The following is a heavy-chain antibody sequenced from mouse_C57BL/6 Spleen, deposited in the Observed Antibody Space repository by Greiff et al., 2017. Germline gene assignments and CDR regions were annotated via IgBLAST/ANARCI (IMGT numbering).Heavy chain of an antibody. CDR2: IYPGGGYT. Sequence: QVQLKESGAELVRPGTSVKMSCKASGYTFTNYWIGWAKQRPGHGLEWIGDIYPGGGYTNYNEKFKGKATLTADKSSSTAYMQFSSLTSEDSAIYYCARWTAQSWFAYWGQGTLVTVSA. J-gene: IGHJ3*01. CDR3: ARWTAQSWFAY. CDR1: GYTFTNYW. V-gene: IGHV1-63*01. D-gene: IGHD3-2*02.